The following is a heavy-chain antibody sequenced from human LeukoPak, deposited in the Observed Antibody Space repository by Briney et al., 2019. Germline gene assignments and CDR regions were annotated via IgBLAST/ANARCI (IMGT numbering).Heavy chain of an antibody. CDR1: GFIFDHFG. V-gene: IGHV3-20*04. CDR3: ARDLKYCTGGMCYFTAVADS. CDR2: INWDSTST. J-gene: IGHJ4*02. D-gene: IGHD2-8*02. Sequence: GGSLRLSCATSGFIFDHFGMNWVRQVPGKGLEWVSGINWDSTSTNYVDSVRGRFTISRDNAKNSLYLQMNSPRVEDTAFYYCARDLKYCTGGMCYFTAVADSWGQGTLVTVSS.